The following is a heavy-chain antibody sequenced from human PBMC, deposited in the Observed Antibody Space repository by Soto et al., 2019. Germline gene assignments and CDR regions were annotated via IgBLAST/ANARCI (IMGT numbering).Heavy chain of an antibody. CDR2: ISYDGSNK. V-gene: IGHV3-30-3*01. J-gene: IGHJ4*02. D-gene: IGHD5-12*01. CDR3: ARDDGLDSGYDWYPFDY. Sequence: QVQLVESGGGVVQPGRSLRLSCAASGFTFSSYAMHWVRQAPGKGLEWVAVISYDGSNKYYADSVKGRFTISRDNSKNTRYLQMNSLRAEDTAVYYCARDDGLDSGYDWYPFDYWGQGTLVTVSS. CDR1: GFTFSSYA.